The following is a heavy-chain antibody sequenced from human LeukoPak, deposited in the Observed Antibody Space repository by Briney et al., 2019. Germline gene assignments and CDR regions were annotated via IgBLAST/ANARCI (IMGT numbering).Heavy chain of an antibody. V-gene: IGHV3-21*01. CDR3: ARDNGLLDPYYFDY. J-gene: IGHJ4*02. CDR1: GFTFSSYS. Sequence: PGGSLRLSCAASGFTFSSYSMNWVRQAPGKGLEWVSSISSSSSYIYYADSAKGRFTISRDNAKNSLYLQMNSLRAEDTAVYYCARDNGLLDPYYFDYWGQGTLVTVSS. CDR2: ISSSSSYI. D-gene: IGHD1-1*01.